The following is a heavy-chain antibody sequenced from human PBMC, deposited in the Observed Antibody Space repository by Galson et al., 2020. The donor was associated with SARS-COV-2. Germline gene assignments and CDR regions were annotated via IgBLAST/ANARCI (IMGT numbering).Heavy chain of an antibody. V-gene: IGHV3-30*01. CDR1: GFTFSSYA. Sequence: GESLKISCAASGFTFSSYAMHWVRQAPGKGLEWVAVISYDGSNKYYADSVKGRFTISRDNSKNTLYLQMNSLRAEDTAVYYCARDQQWLWAYYYCMDVWGKGTTVTVSS. D-gene: IGHD6-19*01. CDR2: ISYDGSNK. CDR3: ARDQQWLWAYYYCMDV. J-gene: IGHJ6*03.